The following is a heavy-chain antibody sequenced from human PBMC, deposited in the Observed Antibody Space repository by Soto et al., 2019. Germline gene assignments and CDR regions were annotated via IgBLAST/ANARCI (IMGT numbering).Heavy chain of an antibody. D-gene: IGHD2-21*02. Sequence: EVQLVESGGGLVQPGGSLRLSCAASGFTFSSYWMRWVRQAPGKGLEWVANIKQDGSGKYYVDSVKGRFTISRDNAKNSLYLQMNSVRAEDTAVYYCARGSRGAYCGGDCFPYWYFDLLGRGTLVAV. V-gene: IGHV3-7*05. J-gene: IGHJ2*01. CDR1: GFTFSSYW. CDR3: ARGSRGAYCGGDCFPYWYFDL. CDR2: IKQDGSGK.